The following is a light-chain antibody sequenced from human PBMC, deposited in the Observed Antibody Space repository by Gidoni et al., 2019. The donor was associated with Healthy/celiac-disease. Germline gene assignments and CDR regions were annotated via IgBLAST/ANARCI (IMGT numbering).Light chain of an antibody. CDR1: SSDVGGYNY. CDR3: SSYAGSNNWGV. J-gene: IGLJ2*01. CDR2: EVS. V-gene: IGLV2-8*01. Sequence: QSALTQPPSASGSPGQSVTISCPGTSSDVGGYNYVSWYQQHPGKAPKLMIYEVSKRPSGVPARFSGSKSGNTASLTVSGLQAEDEADYYCSSYAGSNNWGVFGGWTKLTVL.